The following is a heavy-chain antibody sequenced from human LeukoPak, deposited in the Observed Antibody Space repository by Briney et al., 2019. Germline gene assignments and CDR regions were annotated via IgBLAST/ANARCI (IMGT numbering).Heavy chain of an antibody. CDR2: IIPIFGTA. CDR3: ARDFWSGYYYYYGMDV. V-gene: IGHV1-69*13. J-gene: IGHJ6*02. CDR1: GGTFSSYA. Sequence: SVKVSCKASGGTFSSYAISWVRQAPGQGLEWMGGIIPIFGTANYAQKFQGRVTVTADESTSTAYMELSSLRSEDTAVYYCARDFWSGYYYYYGMDVWGQGTTVTVSS. D-gene: IGHD3-3*01.